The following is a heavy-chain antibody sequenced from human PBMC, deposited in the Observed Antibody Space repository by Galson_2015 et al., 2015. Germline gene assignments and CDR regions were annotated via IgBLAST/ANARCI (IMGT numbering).Heavy chain of an antibody. CDR2: ISSSSSYI. D-gene: IGHD4-17*01. Sequence: SLRLSCAASGFTFSSYSMNWVRQAPGKGLEWVSSISSSSSYIYYADSVKGRFTISRDNAKNSLYLQMNSLRAEDTAVYYCARDFLNLLHYGDIDYWGQGTLVTVSS. CDR3: ARDFLNLLHYGDIDY. CDR1: GFTFSSYS. J-gene: IGHJ4*02. V-gene: IGHV3-21*01.